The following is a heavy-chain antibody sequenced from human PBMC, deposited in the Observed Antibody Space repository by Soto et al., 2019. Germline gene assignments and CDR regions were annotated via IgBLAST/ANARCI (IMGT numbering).Heavy chain of an antibody. Sequence: GGSLRLSCAASGFTFSSYGMHWVRQAPGKGLEWVAVISYDGSNKYYADSVKGRFTISRDNSKNTLYLQMNSLRAEDTAVYYCAKDRGDVVVVHSAFDIWGQGTMVTVS. CDR2: ISYDGSNK. J-gene: IGHJ3*02. CDR3: AKDRGDVVVVHSAFDI. V-gene: IGHV3-30*18. CDR1: GFTFSSYG. D-gene: IGHD3-22*01.